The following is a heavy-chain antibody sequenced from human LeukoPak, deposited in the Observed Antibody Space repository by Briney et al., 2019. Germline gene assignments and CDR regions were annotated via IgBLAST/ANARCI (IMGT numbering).Heavy chain of an antibody. CDR3: ARGLSGYDWGWGFDY. CDR1: GGTFSSYA. D-gene: IGHD5-12*01. CDR2: IIPIFGTA. V-gene: IGHV1-69*13. J-gene: IGHJ4*02. Sequence: APVKVSCKASGGTFSSYAISWVRQAPGQGLEWMGGIIPIFGTANYAQKFQGRVTITADESTSTAYMELSSLRSEDTAVYYCARGLSGYDWGWGFDYWGQGTLVTVSS.